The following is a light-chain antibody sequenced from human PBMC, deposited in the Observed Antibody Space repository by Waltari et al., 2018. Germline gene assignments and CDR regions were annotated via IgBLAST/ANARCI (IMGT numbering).Light chain of an antibody. Sequence: DIQMTQSPSSVSASVGDRVTITCRASQDVARWLAWYQQKPGKAPNLLIYAASSLHSGVPSRFSGSGSGTDFTLTISSLQPDDFATYYCQQANSFPPTLGPGTTVDIK. CDR3: QQANSFPPT. V-gene: IGKV1D-12*01. CDR2: AAS. CDR1: QDVARW. J-gene: IGKJ3*01.